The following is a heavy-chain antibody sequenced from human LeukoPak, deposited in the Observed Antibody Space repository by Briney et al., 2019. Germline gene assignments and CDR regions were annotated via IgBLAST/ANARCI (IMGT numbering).Heavy chain of an antibody. CDR3: ARDLVIRSPHQYSSQSSDAFDI. D-gene: IGHD4-11*01. J-gene: IGHJ3*02. CDR2: INPNSGGT. Sequence: ASVKVSCKASGYTFTSYGISWVRQAPGQGLEWMGWINPNSGGTKIPQKFQGRVTVTRDTSITTVHMDLTGLTFDDTAVYYCARDLVIRSPHQYSSQSSDAFDIWGHGTMVTVSS. CDR1: GYTFTSYG. V-gene: IGHV1-2*02.